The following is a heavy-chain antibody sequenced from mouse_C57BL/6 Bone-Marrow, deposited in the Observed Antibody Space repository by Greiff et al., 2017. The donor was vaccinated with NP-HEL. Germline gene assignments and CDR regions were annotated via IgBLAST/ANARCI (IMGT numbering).Heavy chain of an antibody. CDR2: INPNNGGT. V-gene: IGHV1-26*01. J-gene: IGHJ2*01. D-gene: IGHD2-2*01. CDR1: GYTFTDYY. Sequence: VQLQQSGAELARPGASVKISCKASGYTFTDYYMNWVKQSHGKSLEWIGDINPNNGGTSYNQKFKGKATLTVDKSSSTAYMELRSLTSEDSAVYYCARDEVTTGGYYFDYWGQGTTLTVSS. CDR3: ARDEVTTGGYYFDY.